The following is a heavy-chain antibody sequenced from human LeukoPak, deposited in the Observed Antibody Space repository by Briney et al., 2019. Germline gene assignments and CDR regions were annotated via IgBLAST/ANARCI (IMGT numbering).Heavy chain of an antibody. CDR1: GGSISSGDYY. CDR3: ARELVDLGYCSSTSCSYFDY. CDR2: IYYSGST. V-gene: IGHV4-30-4*01. D-gene: IGHD2-2*01. J-gene: IGHJ4*02. Sequence: SQTLSLTCTVSGGSISSGDYYWSWIRQPPGKGLEWIGYIYYSGSTYYNPSLKGRVTISVDTSKNQFSLKLSSVTAADTAVYYCARELVDLGYCSSTSCSYFDYWGQGTLVTVSS.